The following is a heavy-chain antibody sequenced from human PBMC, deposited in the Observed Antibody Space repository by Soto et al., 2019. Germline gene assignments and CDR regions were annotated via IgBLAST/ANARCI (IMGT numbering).Heavy chain of an antibody. CDR1: GGSVSSGSYY. CDR3: ARDSVRYCSGGSCNIRSDAFDI. CDR2: IYYSGST. Sequence: SETLSLTCTVSGGSVSSGSYYWSWIRQPPGKGLEWIGYIYYSGSTNYNPSLKSRVTISVDTSKNQFSLKLSSVTAADTAVYYCARDSVRYCSGGSCNIRSDAFDIWGQGTMVTVSS. J-gene: IGHJ3*02. D-gene: IGHD2-15*01. V-gene: IGHV4-61*01.